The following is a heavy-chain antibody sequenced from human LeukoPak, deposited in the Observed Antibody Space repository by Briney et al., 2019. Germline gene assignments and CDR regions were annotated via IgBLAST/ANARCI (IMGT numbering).Heavy chain of an antibody. J-gene: IGHJ5*02. CDR2: INDSGSS. CDR3: ARGGLWVGELGWFDP. Sequence: SETLSLTCAVYGGSFGGYDWSGIGPPPGKGLEWIGEINDSGSSNYIPSLKRGVTLSVDTSKNQFSLKLSSVTAADTAVYYCARGGLWVGELGWFDPWGQGTLVTVSS. D-gene: IGHD3-10*01. V-gene: IGHV4-34*01. CDR1: GGSFGGYD.